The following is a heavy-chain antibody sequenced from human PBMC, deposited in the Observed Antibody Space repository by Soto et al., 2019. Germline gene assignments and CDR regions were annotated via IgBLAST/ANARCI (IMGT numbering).Heavy chain of an antibody. J-gene: IGHJ4*02. D-gene: IGHD1-26*01. Sequence: SETLSLTCAVSGGSISSGGYSWSWIRQPPGKGLEWIGYIYHSGSTYYNPSLKSRVTISVDRSRNQFSLKLSSVTAADTAVYYCARLGGSYAVPHFDYWGQGTLVTVSS. CDR2: IYHSGST. CDR3: ARLGGSYAVPHFDY. V-gene: IGHV4-30-2*01. CDR1: GGSISSGGYS.